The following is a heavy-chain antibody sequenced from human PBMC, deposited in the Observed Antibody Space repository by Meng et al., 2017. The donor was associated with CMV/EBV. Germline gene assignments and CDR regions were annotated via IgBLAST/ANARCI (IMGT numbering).Heavy chain of an antibody. CDR3: AKDQRLTSDPYGMDV. CDR2: IYSGGSNT. D-gene: IGHD4/OR15-4a*01. CDR1: GFTFSSYA. J-gene: IGHJ6*02. V-gene: IGHV3-23*03. Sequence: GGSLRLSCAASGFTFSSYAMSWVRQAPGKGLEWVSVIYSGGSNTYYADSVKGRFTISRDNSKNTLYLQMNSLRAEDTAVYYCAKDQRLTSDPYGMDVWGQRTTVTVSS.